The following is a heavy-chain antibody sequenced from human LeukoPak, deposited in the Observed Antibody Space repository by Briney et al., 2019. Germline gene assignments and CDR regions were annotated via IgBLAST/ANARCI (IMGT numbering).Heavy chain of an antibody. Sequence: GGSLRLSCAASGFTFSSYAMSCVRQAPGKGLEWVSAIIGSGGSTYYADSVKGRFTISRDNSKNTLYLQMNSMRAEDTAVYYCAKGRGVAARPSYGFYYYYMDVWGKGTTVTVSS. J-gene: IGHJ6*03. D-gene: IGHD6-6*01. CDR1: GFTFSSYA. CDR2: IIGSGGST. CDR3: AKGRGVAARPSYGFYYYYMDV. V-gene: IGHV3-23*01.